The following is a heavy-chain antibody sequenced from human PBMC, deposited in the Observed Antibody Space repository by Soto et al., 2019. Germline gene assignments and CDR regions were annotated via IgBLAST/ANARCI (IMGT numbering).Heavy chain of an antibody. CDR2: IRSKAYGGTT. V-gene: IGHV3-49*03. Sequence: EVQLVESGGGLIQPGRSLRLSCKASGFILGDYALSWIRQTPGKGLEWGGFIRSKAYGGTTEYAASVKGRFSISRDESKSIAYLQMNSLKTEDTAVYYCAREGDFSINDWGQGTLVTVSS. CDR1: GFILGDYA. J-gene: IGHJ4*02. CDR3: AREGDFSIND. D-gene: IGHD4-4*01.